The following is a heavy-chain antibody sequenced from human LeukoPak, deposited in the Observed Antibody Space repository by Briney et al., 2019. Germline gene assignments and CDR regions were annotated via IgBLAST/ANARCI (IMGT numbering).Heavy chain of an antibody. CDR3: ARGANRINDDVWGSYRYNHPFQH. V-gene: IGHV4-34*01. J-gene: IGHJ1*01. Sequence: SETLSLTCAVYGGSFSGYYWSWIRQPPGKGLEWIGEINHSGSTNYNPSLKSRVTISVDTSKNQFSLKLSSVTAADTAVYYCARGANRINDDVWGSYRYNHPFQHWGQGTLVTVSS. CDR2: INHSGST. D-gene: IGHD3-16*02. CDR1: GGSFSGYY.